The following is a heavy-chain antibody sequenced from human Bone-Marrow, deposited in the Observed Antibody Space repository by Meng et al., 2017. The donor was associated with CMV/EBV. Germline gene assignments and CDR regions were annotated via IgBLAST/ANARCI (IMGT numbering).Heavy chain of an antibody. CDR1: GGTFSSYT. Sequence: SVNVSCKASGGTFSSYTISWVRQAPGQGLEWMGRIIPILGIANYAQKFQGRVTITADKSTSTAYMELSSLRSEDTAVYYCARVNRWELSDGNWFDPWGQGTLVTFSS. D-gene: IGHD1-26*01. J-gene: IGHJ5*02. CDR2: IIPILGIA. V-gene: IGHV1-69*02. CDR3: ARVNRWELSDGNWFDP.